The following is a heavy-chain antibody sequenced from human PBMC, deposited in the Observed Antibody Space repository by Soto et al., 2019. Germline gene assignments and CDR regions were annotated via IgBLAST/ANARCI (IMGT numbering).Heavy chain of an antibody. CDR1: GCTFSSYA. V-gene: IGHV1-69*01. CDR2: IIPIFGTA. Sequence: QVQLVQSGAEVKKPGSSVKVSCKASGCTFSSYAISWVRQAPGQGLEWMGGIIPIFGTANYAQKFQGRVTITADESTSTAYLELRSLRSEDTAVYYCATLVYSSSEPNNWFDPWGQGTLVTVSS. CDR3: ATLVYSSSEPNNWFDP. D-gene: IGHD6-6*01. J-gene: IGHJ5*02.